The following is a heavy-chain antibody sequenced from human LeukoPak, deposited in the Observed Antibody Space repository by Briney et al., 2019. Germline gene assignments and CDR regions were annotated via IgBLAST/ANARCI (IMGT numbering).Heavy chain of an antibody. V-gene: IGHV4-30-4*01. Sequence: SQTLSLTCTVSGGSISSGAYYWSWIRQPPGKALEWIGYIYYSGSTYYNPSLKSRVTISVDTSKNQFSLKLSSVTAADTAVYYCARAAAYYDSSGYPYWGQGTLVTVSS. CDR3: ARAAAYYDSSGYPY. CDR2: IYYSGST. CDR1: GGSISSGAYY. D-gene: IGHD3-22*01. J-gene: IGHJ4*02.